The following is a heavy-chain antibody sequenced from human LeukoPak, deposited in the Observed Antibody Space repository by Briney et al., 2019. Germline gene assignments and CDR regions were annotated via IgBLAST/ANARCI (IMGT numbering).Heavy chain of an antibody. D-gene: IGHD6-13*01. CDR2: THNNGDS. CDR1: GASIDSYY. CDR3: ARQPGRTAAFDI. J-gene: IGHJ3*02. Sequence: SETLSLTCTVSGASIDSYYWSWIRQPPGKGLEWIGYTHNNGDSNYNPSLKSRLTISVDTSKNEVSLVLTSVTVADTALYYCARQPGRTAAFDIWAQGTMVTVSA. V-gene: IGHV4-59*08.